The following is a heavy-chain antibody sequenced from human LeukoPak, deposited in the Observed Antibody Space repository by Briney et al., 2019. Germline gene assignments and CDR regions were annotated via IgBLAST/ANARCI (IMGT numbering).Heavy chain of an antibody. CDR1: GYTFTGYY. CDR2: INPNSGGT. V-gene: IGHV1-2*02. CDR3: ARDSVGASWFDP. Sequence: ASVKVSCKASGYTFTGYYMHWVRQAPGQGLEWMGWINPNSGGTNYAQKFQGRVTITADKSTSTAYMELSSLRSEDTAVYYCARDSVGASWFDPWGQGTLVTVSS. J-gene: IGHJ5*02. D-gene: IGHD1-26*01.